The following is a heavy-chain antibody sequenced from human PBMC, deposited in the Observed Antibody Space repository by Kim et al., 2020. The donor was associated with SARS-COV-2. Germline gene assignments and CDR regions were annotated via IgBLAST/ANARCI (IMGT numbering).Heavy chain of an antibody. D-gene: IGHD3-9*01. Sequence: GGSLRLSCAASGFTFSNAWMSWVRQAPGKGLEWVGRIKSKTDGGTTDYAAPVKGRFTISRDDSKNTLYLQMNSLKTEDTAVYYCTTDINVLRYFEGDVWGQGTTVTVSS. J-gene: IGHJ6*02. CDR3: TTDINVLRYFEGDV. CDR1: GFTFSNAW. V-gene: IGHV3-15*01. CDR2: IKSKTDGGTT.